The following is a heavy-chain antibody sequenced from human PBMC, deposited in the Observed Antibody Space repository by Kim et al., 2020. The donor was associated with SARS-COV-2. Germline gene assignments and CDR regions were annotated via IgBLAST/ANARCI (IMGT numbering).Heavy chain of an antibody. CDR1: GFTFSSYA. D-gene: IGHD4-17*01. CDR3: AVGSDGDYMFDY. J-gene: IGHJ4*02. Sequence: GGSLRLSCAASGFTFSSYAMHWVRQAPGKGLEWVAVISYDGSNKYYADSVKGRFTISRDNSKNTLYLQMNSLRAEDTAVYYCAVGSDGDYMFDYWGQGTLVTVSS. V-gene: IGHV3-30*04. CDR2: ISYDGSNK.